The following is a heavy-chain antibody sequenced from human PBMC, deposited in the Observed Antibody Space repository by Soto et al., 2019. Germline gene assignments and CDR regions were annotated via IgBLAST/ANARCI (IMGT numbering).Heavy chain of an antibody. Sequence: RRLSCAASGFTFSSYAMHWVRQAPGKGLEWVAVISYDGSNKYYADSVKGRFTISRDNSKNTLYLQMNSLRAEDTAVYYCARDQIVATIMPARYYYYYGMDVWGQGTTVTVSS. CDR2: ISYDGSNK. CDR3: ARDQIVATIMPARYYYYYGMDV. CDR1: GFTFSSYA. J-gene: IGHJ6*02. D-gene: IGHD5-12*01. V-gene: IGHV3-30-3*01.